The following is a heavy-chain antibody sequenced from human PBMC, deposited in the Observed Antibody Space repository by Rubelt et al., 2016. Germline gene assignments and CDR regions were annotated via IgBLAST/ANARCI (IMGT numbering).Heavy chain of an antibody. D-gene: IGHD3/OR15-3a*01. Sequence: QVQLQESGPGLVKPSETLSLICTVSGGSISGYYWSWIRQPPGKGLEWIGYIYYSGSTNYNPSLKSRVNISLDTSKNQFSLKLSAVTAADTAVYYCAGHLLGHHAFDIWGQGTMVTVSS. V-gene: IGHV4-59*08. CDR2: IYYSGST. J-gene: IGHJ3*02. CDR1: GGSISGYY. CDR3: AGHLLGHHAFDI.